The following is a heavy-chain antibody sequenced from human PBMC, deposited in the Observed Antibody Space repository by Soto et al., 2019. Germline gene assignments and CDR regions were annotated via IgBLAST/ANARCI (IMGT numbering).Heavy chain of an antibody. D-gene: IGHD6-6*01. V-gene: IGHV1-18*01. Sequence: QVQLVQSGSEVKKPGASVKVSCKASGYTFTSYGITWMRQAPGQGPEWMRWISAYNGNTHHAQKVQGRVTLTTDTSTTTAYMELRSLRSDDTAVYYCARSSYSSSPDYYYGMDVWGQGTTVTVSS. CDR2: ISAYNGNT. CDR3: ARSSYSSSPDYYYGMDV. J-gene: IGHJ6*02. CDR1: GYTFTSYG.